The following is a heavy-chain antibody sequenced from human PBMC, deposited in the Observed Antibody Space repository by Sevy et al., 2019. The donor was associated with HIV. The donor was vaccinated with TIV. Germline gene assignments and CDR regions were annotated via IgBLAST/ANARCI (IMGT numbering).Heavy chain of an antibody. D-gene: IGHD6-19*01. V-gene: IGHV3-74*01. CDR1: GFTFSSYW. J-gene: IGHJ4*02. CDR3: ASLAVAGTEDY. CDR2: INSDGSST. Sequence: GGSLRLSCAASGFTFSSYWMHWVRQAPGKGLVWVSRINSDGSSTSYADSVKGRFTISRDNAKNTLYLQMNSLRAGDRAVYYCASLAVAGTEDYWGQGTLVTVSS.